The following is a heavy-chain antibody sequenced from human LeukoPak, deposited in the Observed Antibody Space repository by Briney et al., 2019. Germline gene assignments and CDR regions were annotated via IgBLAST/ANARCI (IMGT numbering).Heavy chain of an antibody. CDR1: GGSFSGYY. CDR2: INHSGST. CDR3: ARDVILTGYYRFDP. J-gene: IGHJ5*02. D-gene: IGHD3-9*01. V-gene: IGHV4-34*01. Sequence: PSETLSLTCAVYGGSFSGYYWSWIRQPPGKGLEWIGEINHSGSTNYNPSLKSRVTISVDTSKNQFSLKLSSVTAADTAVYYCARDVILTGYYRFDPWGQGTLVTVSS.